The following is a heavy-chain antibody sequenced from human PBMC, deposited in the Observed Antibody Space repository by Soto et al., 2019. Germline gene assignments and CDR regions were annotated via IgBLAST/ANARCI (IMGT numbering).Heavy chain of an antibody. D-gene: IGHD2-21*02. CDR1: GGSISSGFYS. J-gene: IGHJ5*02. V-gene: IGHV4-30-2*01. CDR2: IYNSGNT. Sequence: SVTLSLTCAVSGGSISSGFYSWSWIRQPPGQGLEWIGYIYNSGNTYYNPSLMSRVTISVDRSQNHFSLKLTSVTAADTAVYYCARGSDGVWNWFDPWGQGTQVTVSS. CDR3: ARGSDGVWNWFDP.